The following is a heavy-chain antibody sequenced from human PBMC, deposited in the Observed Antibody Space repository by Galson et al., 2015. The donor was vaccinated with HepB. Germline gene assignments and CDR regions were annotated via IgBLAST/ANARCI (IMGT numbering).Heavy chain of an antibody. Sequence: SVKVSCKASGYTFTSYGISWVRQAPGQGLEWMGWISAYNGNTNYAQKLQGRVTMTTDTSTSTAYMELRSLRSDDTAVYYCARGTYSSSWLDYYYYYMDVWGKGTTVTVSS. CDR3: ARGTYSSSWLDYYYYYMDV. J-gene: IGHJ6*03. V-gene: IGHV1-18*01. CDR1: GYTFTSYG. D-gene: IGHD6-13*01. CDR2: ISAYNGNT.